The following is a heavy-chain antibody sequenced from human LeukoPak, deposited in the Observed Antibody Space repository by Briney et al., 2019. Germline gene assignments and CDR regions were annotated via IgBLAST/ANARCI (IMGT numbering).Heavy chain of an antibody. V-gene: IGHV3-20*04. CDR1: GFTFDDYG. CDR2: INWNGGNT. J-gene: IGHJ6*03. D-gene: IGHD2-2*01. CDR3: ARYARGYCSSTRCYEGYYYYMDV. Sequence: PGGSPRLSCAASGFTFDDYGMSWVRQAPGKGLEWVSGINWNGGNTVYGDSVKGRFTISRDNAKNSLYLQMNSLRAEDTALYYCARYARGYCSSTRCYEGYYYYMDVWGRGTTVTVSS.